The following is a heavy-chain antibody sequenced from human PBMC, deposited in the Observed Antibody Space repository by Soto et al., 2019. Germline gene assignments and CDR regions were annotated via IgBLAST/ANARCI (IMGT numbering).Heavy chain of an antibody. V-gene: IGHV3-23*01. Sequence: EVELLESGGGLVQPGGSLRLSCAASGFTFSSYAMNWVRQAPGKGLEWVSTISGTGGSIYYADSVKGRFTISRDNSKNTLYLQMSSLRAEDTAVYFCAKNTGSSLDDWGQGTLVTVSS. CDR3: AKNTGSSLDD. D-gene: IGHD6-13*01. J-gene: IGHJ4*02. CDR1: GFTFSSYA. CDR2: ISGTGGSI.